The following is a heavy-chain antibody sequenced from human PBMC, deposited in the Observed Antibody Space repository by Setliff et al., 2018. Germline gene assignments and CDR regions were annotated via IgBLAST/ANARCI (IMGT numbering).Heavy chain of an antibody. CDR1: GFVFGTYG. V-gene: IGHV3-30*02. D-gene: IGHD3-10*01. J-gene: IGHJ4*02. CDR3: AKVKKPLIRGSGFDY. CDR2: VRFDGSYK. Sequence: LRLSCAASGFVFGTYGMHWVRQAPGKGLDWVASVRFDGSYKVYADSVKGRFTISGDSSENTLFLQMTSLRPEDTGVYYCAKVKKPLIRGSGFDYWGRGTLVTVSS.